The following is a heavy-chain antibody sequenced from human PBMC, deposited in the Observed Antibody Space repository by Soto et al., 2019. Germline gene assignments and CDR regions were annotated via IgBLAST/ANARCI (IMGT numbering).Heavy chain of an antibody. J-gene: IGHJ4*02. CDR1: GGTFTSYA. V-gene: IGHV1-69*01. D-gene: IGHD3-16*01. CDR3: XXXXXXXXXNYERGTPTFPYYFDF. CDR2: IIPAFETS. Sequence: QLEQSGSEVKKPGSSVKVSCKASGGTFTSYAISWVRQAPGKGLEWMGGIIPAFETSHYAQKFRGRLTIIADAARGTVYMXXXXXXXXXTXXXXXXXXXXXXXXNYERGTPTFPYYFDFWGQGTLVIVSS.